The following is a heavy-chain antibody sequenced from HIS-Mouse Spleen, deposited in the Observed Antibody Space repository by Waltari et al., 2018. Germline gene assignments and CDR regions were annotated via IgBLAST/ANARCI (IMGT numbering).Heavy chain of an antibody. CDR1: GYALTSDG. J-gene: IGHJ6*02. CDR2: ISAYNGNT. D-gene: IGHD6-13*01. Sequence: VQLVLSGAEEKKPGAPVKVSCKASGYALTSDGSSWVRQAPGQGLEWMGWISAYNGNTNYAQKLQGRVTMTTDTSTSTAYMELRSLRSDDTAVYYCARDHSSSWYYYYYGMDVWGQGTTVTVSS. V-gene: IGHV1-18*01. CDR3: ARDHSSSWYYYYYGMDV.